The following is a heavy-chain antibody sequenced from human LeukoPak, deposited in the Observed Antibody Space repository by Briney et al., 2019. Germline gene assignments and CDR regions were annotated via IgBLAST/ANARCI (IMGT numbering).Heavy chain of an antibody. CDR1: GGSVSTGSYY. Sequence: SETLSLTCTVSGGSVSTGSYYWSWIRQPPGKGLEWIGYIYYSGSTNYNPSLKSRVTISVDTSKNQFSLKLSSVTAADTAVYYCTVMLNYDFWSGSPTSFDYWGQGTLVTVSS. D-gene: IGHD3-3*01. CDR3: TVMLNYDFWSGSPTSFDY. J-gene: IGHJ4*02. CDR2: IYYSGST. V-gene: IGHV4-61*01.